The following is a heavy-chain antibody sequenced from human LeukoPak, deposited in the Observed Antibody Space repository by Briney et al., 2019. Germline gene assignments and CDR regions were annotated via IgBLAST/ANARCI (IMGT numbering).Heavy chain of an antibody. J-gene: IGHJ6*03. V-gene: IGHV1-69*06. CDR1: GGTFSSYA. CDR3: ARDGSPVRYFDWLNKSYYYYYMDV. CDR2: IIPIFGTA. D-gene: IGHD3-9*01. Sequence: GASVKVSCKASGGTFSSYAISWVRQAPGQGLEWMGGIIPIFGTANYAQKFQGRVTITADKSTSTAYMELRSLRSDDTAVYYCARDGSPVRYFDWLNKSYYYYYMDVWGKGTTVTVSS.